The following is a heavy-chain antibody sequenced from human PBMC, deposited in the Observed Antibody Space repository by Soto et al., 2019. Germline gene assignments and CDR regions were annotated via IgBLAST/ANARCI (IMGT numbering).Heavy chain of an antibody. Sequence: PSETQSHTCTVSVGSISSGGYYWSWIRQHPGKGLEWIGYIYYSGSTYYNPSLKSRVTISVDTSKNQFSLKLSSVTAADTAVYYCARGDSSPPGDYWGQGTLVTVSS. J-gene: IGHJ4*02. CDR1: VGSISSGGYY. V-gene: IGHV4-31*03. CDR2: IYYSGST. CDR3: ARGDSSPPGDY. D-gene: IGHD6-13*01.